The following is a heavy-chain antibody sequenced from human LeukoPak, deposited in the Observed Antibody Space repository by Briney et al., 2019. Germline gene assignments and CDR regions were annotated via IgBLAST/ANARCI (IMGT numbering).Heavy chain of an antibody. CDR3: AKDNWNYIPTWAHSN. D-gene: IGHD1-7*01. Sequence: GGSLRLSCAASGFTFSGSAMHWVRQASGKGLEWVGRIRSKANSYVTAYAASVTGRFTISRDDSSNTAYLQMNSLKTEDTAVYYCAKDNWNYIPTWAHSNWGQGTLVTVSS. CDR1: GFTFSGSA. V-gene: IGHV3-73*01. J-gene: IGHJ4*02. CDR2: IRSKANSYVT.